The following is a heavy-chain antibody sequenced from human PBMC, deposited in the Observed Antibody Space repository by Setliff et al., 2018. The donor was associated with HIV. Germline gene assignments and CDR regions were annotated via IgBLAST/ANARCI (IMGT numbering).Heavy chain of an antibody. J-gene: IGHJ4*02. Sequence: SETLSLTCSVSGVSITNNYWTWIRQPPGKGLEWIGFIYYSGSTNYNPSLKSRVTISVDTSKNQFSLKLSSVTAADTAVYYCARAKEWPDYWGQGTLVTVSS. CDR3: ARAKEWPDY. CDR1: GVSITNNY. V-gene: IGHV4-59*01. CDR2: IYYSGST. D-gene: IGHD3-3*01.